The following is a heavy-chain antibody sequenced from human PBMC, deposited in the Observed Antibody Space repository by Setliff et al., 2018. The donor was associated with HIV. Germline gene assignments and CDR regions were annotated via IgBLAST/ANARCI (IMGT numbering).Heavy chain of an antibody. J-gene: IGHJ4*02. CDR2: IYSTGST. CDR1: GPSINIHY. V-gene: IGHV4-59*11. D-gene: IGHD4-17*01. Sequence: SETLSLTCTVSGPSINIHYWSRIRQSPGKGFEWIGYIYSTGSTNYNPSLQSRVTISMVASRNQFSLKVTSVTAADTAVYYCAKGAGFYGDYTFDHWGQGRQVTVSS. CDR3: AKGAGFYGDYTFDH.